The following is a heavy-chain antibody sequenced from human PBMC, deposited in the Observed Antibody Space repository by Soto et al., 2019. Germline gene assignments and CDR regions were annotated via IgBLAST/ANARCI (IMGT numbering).Heavy chain of an antibody. V-gene: IGHV5-10-1*01. CDR3: ARAAMASRNYGMDV. D-gene: IGHD5-18*01. CDR2: IDPSDSYT. CDR1: GYSFTSDW. Sequence: GESLKVSCKGSGYSFTSDWISWVRQMPGKGLEWMGRIDPSDSYTNYSPSFQGHVTISADKSISTAYLQWSSLKASDTAMYYCARAAMASRNYGMDVWGQGTTLTVSS. J-gene: IGHJ6*02.